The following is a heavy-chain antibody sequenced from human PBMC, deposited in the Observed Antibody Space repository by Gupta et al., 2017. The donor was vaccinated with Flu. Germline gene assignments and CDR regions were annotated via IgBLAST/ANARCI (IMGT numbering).Heavy chain of an antibody. Sequence: QVQLVQSGAEVKKSESSVKVSCTASGDTFNNYAFSWVRLAPGQGLEWMRGISPMYGATSYAHKFYDRVTITADETTSTVYLEVRSLRFEDTAIYYCARGQYNAAANFAHWGQGTQVTVSS. J-gene: IGHJ4*02. D-gene: IGHD1-20*01. CDR1: GDTFNNYA. CDR3: ARGQYNAAANFAH. CDR2: ISPMYGAT. V-gene: IGHV1-69*12.